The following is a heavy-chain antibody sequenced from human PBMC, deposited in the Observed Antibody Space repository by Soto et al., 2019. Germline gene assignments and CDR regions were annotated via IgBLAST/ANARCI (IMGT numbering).Heavy chain of an antibody. Sequence: QMTLRESGPALVRPTETLTLTCTFSGFSLTSNGVGVGWIRQPPGKALEWLALIYWDDDHRYSPSLRTRLTITKDTSKNQVVLTMTKLDPVDTATYYCAREMYYSTYFDSWGQGTLVTVSS. CDR1: GFSLTSNGVG. CDR3: AREMYYSTYFDS. V-gene: IGHV2-5*02. J-gene: IGHJ4*02. CDR2: IYWDDDH. D-gene: IGHD3-10*01.